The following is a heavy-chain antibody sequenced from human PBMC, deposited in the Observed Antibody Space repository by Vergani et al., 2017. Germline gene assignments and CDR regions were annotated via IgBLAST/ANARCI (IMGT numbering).Heavy chain of an antibody. V-gene: IGHV4-39*02. J-gene: IGHJ2*01. CDR1: GGSISSSNYY. CDR2: IYYSGST. Sequence: QVQLKESGPGLVKPSETLSLTCTVSGGSISSSNYYWGWIRQPPGKGLEWIGTIYYSGSTYYNPSLKSRVSVSLDTSKNRFSLNLTSVTATDTAVYYCARSQGDYWYFDLWGPGSLVTVSS. CDR3: ARSQGDYWYFDL. D-gene: IGHD2-21*01.